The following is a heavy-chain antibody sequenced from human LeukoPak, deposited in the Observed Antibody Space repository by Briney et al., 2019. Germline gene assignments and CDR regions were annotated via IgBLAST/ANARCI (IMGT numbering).Heavy chain of an antibody. V-gene: IGHV3-30*03. CDR2: ISYDGSNK. J-gene: IGHJ6*04. CDR3: ASFYGSGSPYYYYGMDV. Sequence: GSLRLSCAASGFTFSSYGMHWVRQAPGKGLEWVAVISYDGSNKYYADSVKGRFTISRDNSKNTLYLQMNSLRAEDTAVYYCASFYGSGSPYYYYGMDVWGKGTTVTVSS. CDR1: GFTFSSYG. D-gene: IGHD3-10*01.